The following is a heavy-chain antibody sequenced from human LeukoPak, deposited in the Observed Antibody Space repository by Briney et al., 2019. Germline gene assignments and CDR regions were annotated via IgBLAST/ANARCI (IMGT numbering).Heavy chain of an antibody. J-gene: IGHJ4*02. Sequence: PGGSLRLSCAASGFTFSSYWMHWVRQAPGKGLVWVSRINSDGSSTSYADSVKGRFTISRDNAKNTLYLQMNSLRAGDTAVYYCASRSSSSSVDYWGQGTLVTVSS. D-gene: IGHD6-6*01. CDR2: INSDGSST. V-gene: IGHV3-74*01. CDR3: ASRSSSSSVDY. CDR1: GFTFSSYW.